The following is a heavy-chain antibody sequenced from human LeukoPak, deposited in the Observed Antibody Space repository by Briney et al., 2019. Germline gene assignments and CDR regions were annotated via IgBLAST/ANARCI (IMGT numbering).Heavy chain of an antibody. V-gene: IGHV3-33*01. J-gene: IGHJ4*02. D-gene: IGHD4-23*01. CDR2: IWYDGSNK. CDR1: GFTFSSYG. CDR3: ARDPFGGNSVYYFDY. Sequence: PGRSLRLSCAASGFTFSSYGMPWVRQAPGKGLEWVAVIWYDGSNKYYADSVKGRFTISRDNSKNTLYLQMNSLRAEDTAVYHCARDPFGGNSVYYFDYWGQGTLVTVSS.